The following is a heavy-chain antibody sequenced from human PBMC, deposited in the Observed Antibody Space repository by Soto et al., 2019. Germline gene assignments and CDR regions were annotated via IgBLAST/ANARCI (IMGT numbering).Heavy chain of an antibody. CDR2: MNPNSGNT. J-gene: IGHJ6*02. CDR3: ARGRNGMDV. V-gene: IGHV1-8*01. Sequence: QVQLVQSGAEVKKPGASVKVSCKASGDTFSRYDIKWVRQATGQGLEWMGWMNPNSGNTGYAQKFQGRVTMTRNTSISTTYMELSSLRFEDTAVYYCARGRNGMDVWGQWTTVTVSS. CDR1: GDTFSRYD.